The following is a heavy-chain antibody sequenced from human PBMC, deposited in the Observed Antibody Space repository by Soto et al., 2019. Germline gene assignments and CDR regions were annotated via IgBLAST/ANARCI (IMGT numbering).Heavy chain of an antibody. CDR1: GFTVSSNY. CDR3: ARVSGYDYHYDY. J-gene: IGHJ4*02. D-gene: IGHD5-12*01. V-gene: IGHV4-59*06. CDR2: IYYSGST. Sequence: VQLVESGGGLIQPGGSLRLSCAASGFTVSSNYMSWVRQAPGKGLEWIGYIYYSGSTYYNPSLKSRVTISVDTSKNQFSLKLSSVTAADTAVYYCARVSGYDYHYDYWGQGTLVTVSS.